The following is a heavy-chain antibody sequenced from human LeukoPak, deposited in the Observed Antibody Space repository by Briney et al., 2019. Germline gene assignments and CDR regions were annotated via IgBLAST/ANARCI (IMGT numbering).Heavy chain of an antibody. D-gene: IGHD6-13*01. CDR3: ARGSLGIAAGHDY. CDR1: GFTFSSYS. V-gene: IGHV3-21*01. CDR2: ISSSSSYI. J-gene: IGHJ4*02. Sequence: PGGSLRLSCAASGFTFSSYSMNWVRQAPGKGLEWVSSISSSSSYIYYADSAKGRFTISRDNAKNTLYLQMNSLRAEDTAVYYCARGSLGIAAGHDYWGQGTLVTVSS.